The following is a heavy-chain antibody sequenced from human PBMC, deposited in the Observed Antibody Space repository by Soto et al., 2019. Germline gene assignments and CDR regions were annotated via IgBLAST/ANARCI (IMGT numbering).Heavy chain of an antibody. Sequence: QVYLVESGGGVVQPGRSLRLSCAASGFTFNNYNMHWVRQAPGKGLEWVARISYDGSNKNYPDSVKGRFIISRDNSENTLYLQMNSLRLEDTAVYYCARDTSDRWGVDYWGQGSLVTVSS. D-gene: IGHD3-16*01. CDR3: ARDTSDRWGVDY. V-gene: IGHV3-30*03. J-gene: IGHJ4*02. CDR2: ISYDGSNK. CDR1: GFTFNNYN.